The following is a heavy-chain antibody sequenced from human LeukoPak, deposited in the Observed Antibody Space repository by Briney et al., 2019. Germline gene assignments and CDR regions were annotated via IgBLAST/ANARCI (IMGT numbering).Heavy chain of an antibody. V-gene: IGHV3-64D*09. CDR3: VKGQRYYDSSGYYSIEYFQH. J-gene: IGHJ1*01. D-gene: IGHD3-22*01. Sequence: GGSLRLSCSASGXTFSSYAVHWVRQAPGKGQEYVSAISSNGGSTYYADSVKGRFTISRDNSKNTLYLQMSSLRAEDTAVYYCVKGQRYYDSSGYYSIEYFQHWGQGTLVTVSS. CDR1: GXTFSSYA. CDR2: ISSNGGST.